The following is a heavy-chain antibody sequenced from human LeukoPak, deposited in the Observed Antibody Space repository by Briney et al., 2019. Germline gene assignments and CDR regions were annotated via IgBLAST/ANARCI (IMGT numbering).Heavy chain of an antibody. D-gene: IGHD1-26*01. J-gene: IGHJ5*02. Sequence: PGGSLRLSCAVSGFTFRNYWMTWVRQAPGKGLEWVANINEDETEKFYVDSVVGRFTISRDNGKNFLYLQMNSLRAEDTAVYYCAKSGGFFDTWGQGTLVTVSS. CDR3: AKSGGFFDT. CDR2: INEDETEK. CDR1: GFTFRNYW. V-gene: IGHV3-7*01.